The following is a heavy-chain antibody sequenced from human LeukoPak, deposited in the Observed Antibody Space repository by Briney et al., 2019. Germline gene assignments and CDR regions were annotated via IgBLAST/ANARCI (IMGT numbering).Heavy chain of an antibody. D-gene: IGHD6-13*01. CDR3: ARDSSSWFYYFYGMDV. CDR1: GYTFTSYG. Sequence: SVKVSCKASGYTFTSYGISWVRQAPGQGREWMGWISAYNGNTNYAQKLQGRVTMTTDTSTSTAYMELRSLRSDDTAVYYCARDSSSWFYYFYGMDVWGQGTTVTVSS. CDR2: ISAYNGNT. V-gene: IGHV1-18*01. J-gene: IGHJ6*02.